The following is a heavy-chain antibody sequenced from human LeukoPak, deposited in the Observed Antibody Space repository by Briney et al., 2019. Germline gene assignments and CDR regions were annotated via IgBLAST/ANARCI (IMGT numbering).Heavy chain of an antibody. V-gene: IGHV1-69*04. Sequence: SVKVSCKASGGTFSSYAISWVRQAPGQGLEWMGRIIPILGIANYAQKFQGRVTITADKSTSTAYMELSSLRSEDTAVYYCARDGITMVRGVIRTMDVWGQGTMVTVSS. D-gene: IGHD3-10*01. CDR2: IIPILGIA. CDR1: GGTFSSYA. CDR3: ARDGITMVRGVIRTMDV. J-gene: IGHJ3*01.